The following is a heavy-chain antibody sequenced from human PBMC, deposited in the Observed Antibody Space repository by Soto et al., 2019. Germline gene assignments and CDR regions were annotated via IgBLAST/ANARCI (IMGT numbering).Heavy chain of an antibody. CDR3: ALRSMAVVPEY. V-gene: IGHV4-59*01. Sequence: QVQLQESGPGLVKPSETLSLTCAVSGDSISTYYCMWIRQPPGKGPASIGYRYYGRSANYNPSLKSRVTLPVDTSTNQCSLTLSSMTAADTAVYYCALRSMAVVPEYWGQGTLVTVSS. J-gene: IGHJ4*02. CDR2: RYYGRSA. CDR1: GDSISTYY. D-gene: IGHD3-22*01.